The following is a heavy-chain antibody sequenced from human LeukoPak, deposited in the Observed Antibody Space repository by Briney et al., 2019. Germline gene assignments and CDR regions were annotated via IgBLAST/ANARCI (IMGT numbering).Heavy chain of an antibody. V-gene: IGHV3-30*04. Sequence: GGSLRLSCAASGFTFRSYAMHWVRQAPGKGLEWVAVISYDGSNKYYADSVKGRFTISRDNSKNTLYLQMNSLRAEDTAVYYCARDGGYENTYYFDYWGQGTLVTVSS. CDR3: ARDGGYENTYYFDY. D-gene: IGHD5-12*01. CDR2: ISYDGSNK. J-gene: IGHJ4*02. CDR1: GFTFRSYA.